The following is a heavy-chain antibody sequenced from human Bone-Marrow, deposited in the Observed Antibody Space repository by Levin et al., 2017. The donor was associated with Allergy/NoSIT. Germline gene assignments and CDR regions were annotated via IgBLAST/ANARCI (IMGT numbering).Heavy chain of an antibody. V-gene: IGHV4-61*01. CDR2: IFYSGST. CDR3: ARVDWSRTTRTEFFQH. CDR1: DDSVSSASYH. Sequence: SETLSLSCTVSDDSVSSASYHWSWIRQPPGKGLEWIGHIFYSGSTNYNSSLKSRVTISVDTSKNQFSLKLSSVTAADTAVYYCARVDWSRTTRTEFFQHWGQGTLVTVSS. D-gene: IGHD3-9*01. J-gene: IGHJ1*01.